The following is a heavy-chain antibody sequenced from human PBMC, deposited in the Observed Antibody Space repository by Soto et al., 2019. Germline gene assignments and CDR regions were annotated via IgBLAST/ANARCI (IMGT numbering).Heavy chain of an antibody. D-gene: IGHD5-12*01. CDR1: GFTFSSYS. J-gene: IGHJ3*02. CDR2: INSSSSYI. CDR3: ARPPAPIVATTHDAFAI. Sequence: EVQLVESGGGLVKPGGSLRLSCAASGFTFSSYSMNWVRQAPGQGLEWVTSINSSSSYIYYADSVKGRFTISRDNAKTSLYLQMNSLRAEDTAVYYCARPPAPIVATTHDAFAIWGQGTMVTVSS. V-gene: IGHV3-21*01.